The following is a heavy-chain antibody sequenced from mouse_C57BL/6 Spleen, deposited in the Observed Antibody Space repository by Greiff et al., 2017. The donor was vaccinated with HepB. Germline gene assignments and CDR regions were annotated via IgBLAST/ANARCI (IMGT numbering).Heavy chain of an antibody. V-gene: IGHV1-61*01. J-gene: IGHJ3*01. CDR3: AREGLRRSSFAY. CDR2: IYPSDSET. CDR1: GYTFTSYW. Sequence: VQLQQPGAELVRPGSSVKLSCKASGYTFTSYWMDWVKQRPGQGLEWIGNIYPSDSETHYNQKFKDKATLTVDKSSSTAYMQLSSLTSEDSAVYYCAREGLRRSSFAYWGQGTLVTVSA. D-gene: IGHD2-4*01.